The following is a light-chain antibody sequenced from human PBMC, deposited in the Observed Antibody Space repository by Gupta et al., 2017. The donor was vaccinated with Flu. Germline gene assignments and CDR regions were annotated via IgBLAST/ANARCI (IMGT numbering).Light chain of an antibody. CDR3: TSYTNTSSYV. CDR1: TSDVGRYNY. J-gene: IGLJ1*01. CDR2: EVS. Sequence: QSALTQSASVSGSPRRSITISCTGTTSDVGRYNYVSWYQHHPGKAPQLMIYEVSNRPSGVSHRFSGSKSGNTASLTISGLQAEDEADYYCTSYTNTSSYVFGTGTKVTVL. V-gene: IGLV2-14*01.